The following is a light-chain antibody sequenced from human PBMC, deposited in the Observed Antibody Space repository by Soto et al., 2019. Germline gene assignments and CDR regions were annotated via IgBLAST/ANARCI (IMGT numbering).Light chain of an antibody. Sequence: IVLSQSPGTLSLSPGERATLSCRASQSVSSSYLAWYQQKPGQAPRLLIYGASSRPTGIPDRFSGSGSGTDFTLTISRLEPEDFAVYYCQQYGSSSTFGQGTGLEI. J-gene: IGKJ5*01. CDR2: GAS. CDR1: QSVSSSY. CDR3: QQYGSSST. V-gene: IGKV3-20*01.